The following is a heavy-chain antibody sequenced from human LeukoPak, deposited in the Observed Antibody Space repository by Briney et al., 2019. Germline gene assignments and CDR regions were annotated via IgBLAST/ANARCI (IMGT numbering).Heavy chain of an antibody. D-gene: IGHD4-17*01. V-gene: IGHV3-21*04. Sequence: GGSLRLSCAASGFTFSSYSMNWVRQAPGKGLEWVSSISSSSSYIYYADSVKGRFTISRDNSKNTLYLQMNSLRAEDTAVYYCAKDYDYGDHVWFDPWGQGTLVTVSS. CDR2: ISSSSSYI. J-gene: IGHJ5*02. CDR1: GFTFSSYS. CDR3: AKDYDYGDHVWFDP.